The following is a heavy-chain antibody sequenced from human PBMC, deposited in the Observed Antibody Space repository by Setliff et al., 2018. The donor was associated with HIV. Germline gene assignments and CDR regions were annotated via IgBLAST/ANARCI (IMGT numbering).Heavy chain of an antibody. Sequence: GGSLRLSCVTSGITFINAAMAWVRQAPGKGLEWISFIYSGSSSAVFADSGKGRFTISRDNAKNSLYLQMNSLRAEDTAVYYCAKSPPDYDILTGWPEYFDYWGQGTLVTVSS. V-gene: IGHV3-23*03. CDR1: GITFINAA. CDR3: AKSPPDYDILTGWPEYFDY. J-gene: IGHJ4*02. CDR2: IYSGSSSA. D-gene: IGHD3-9*01.